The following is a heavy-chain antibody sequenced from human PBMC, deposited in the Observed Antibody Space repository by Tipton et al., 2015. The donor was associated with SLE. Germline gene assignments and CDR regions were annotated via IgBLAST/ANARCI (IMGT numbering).Heavy chain of an antibody. CDR3: ARTSGAGGGGF. CDR2: MYSTEST. Sequence: TLSLTCTVSGGSISSYYWSWIRQPPGKGLEWIGYMYSTESTRYNPSLKSRITISLDTSTNQFSLKLNSVTAADSAIYYCARTSGAGGGGFWGPGTLVTVSS. V-gene: IGHV4-59*01. J-gene: IGHJ1*01. D-gene: IGHD3-10*01. CDR1: GGSISSYY.